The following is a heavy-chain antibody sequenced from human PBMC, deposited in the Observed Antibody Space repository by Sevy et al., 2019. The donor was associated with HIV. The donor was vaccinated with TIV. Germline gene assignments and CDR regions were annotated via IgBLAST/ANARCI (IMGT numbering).Heavy chain of an antibody. D-gene: IGHD1-26*01. CDR2: IKQDGSEI. Sequence: GGSLRLSCAASGFTFSSNWMSWVRQAPGKGLEWVANIKQDGSEIYYVYSVKGRFTISRDNAKNSLYLQMSSLRAEDTAVYYCARERGISFIVGATTGAFDIWGQGTIVTVSS. V-gene: IGHV3-7*01. CDR3: ARERGISFIVGATTGAFDI. CDR1: GFTFSSNW. J-gene: IGHJ3*02.